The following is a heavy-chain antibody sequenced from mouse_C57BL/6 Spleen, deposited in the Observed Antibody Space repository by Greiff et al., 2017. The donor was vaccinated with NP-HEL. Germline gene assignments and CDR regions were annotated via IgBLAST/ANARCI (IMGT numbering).Heavy chain of an antibody. Sequence: EVQGVESGGGLVKPGGSLKLSCAASGFTFSDYGMHWVRQAPEKGLEWVAYISSGSSTIYYADTVKGRFTISRDNAKNTLFLQMTSLRSEDTAMYYCARKYYGSEGYWYCDVWGTGTTVTVSS. V-gene: IGHV5-17*01. CDR2: ISSGSSTI. CDR1: GFTFSDYG. D-gene: IGHD1-1*01. CDR3: ARKYYGSEGYWYCDV. J-gene: IGHJ1*03.